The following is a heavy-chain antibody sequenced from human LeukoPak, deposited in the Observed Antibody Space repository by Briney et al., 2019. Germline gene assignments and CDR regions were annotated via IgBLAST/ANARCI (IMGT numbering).Heavy chain of an antibody. V-gene: IGHV3-20*04. CDR2: INWNGGST. J-gene: IGHJ4*02. D-gene: IGHD3-16*01. CDR3: ARGGLRLGENDY. CDR1: GFTFDDYG. Sequence: GGSLRLSCAASGFTFDDYGMSWVRQAPGKGLEWVSGINWNGGSTGYADSVKGRFTISRGNAKNSPYLQMNSLRAEDTALYYCARGGLRLGENDYWGQGTLVTVSS.